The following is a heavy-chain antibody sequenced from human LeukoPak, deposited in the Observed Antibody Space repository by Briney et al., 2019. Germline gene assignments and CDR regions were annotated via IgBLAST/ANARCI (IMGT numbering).Heavy chain of an antibody. J-gene: IGHJ3*01. Sequence: PSETLSLTCTVSGGSFSTYYWSWFRQPPGKGLECIAYIYYSVSTNYNPSLQTRVTISADTSKNQFSLKLNSVTAEDTAVYYCARRLAASHSFDFWGQRTMVGVCS. CDR3: ARRLAASHSFDF. CDR1: GGSFSTYY. CDR2: IYYSVST. D-gene: IGHD2-21*01. V-gene: IGHV4-59*08.